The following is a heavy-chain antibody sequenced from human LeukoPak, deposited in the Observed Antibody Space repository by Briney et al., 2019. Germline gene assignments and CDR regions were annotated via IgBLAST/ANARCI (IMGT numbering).Heavy chain of an antibody. CDR3: ARDITRYYYDSSGYFDF. Sequence: GGSLSLSCAASGFTFSSYWMSWVRQAPGKGLEWVANIKQDGSEKYYVDSVKGRFTISRDNAKNSLYPQMNSLRAEDTAVYYCARDITRYYYDSSGYFDFWGQGTLVTVSS. V-gene: IGHV3-7*01. CDR2: IKQDGSEK. CDR1: GFTFSSYW. D-gene: IGHD3-22*01. J-gene: IGHJ4*02.